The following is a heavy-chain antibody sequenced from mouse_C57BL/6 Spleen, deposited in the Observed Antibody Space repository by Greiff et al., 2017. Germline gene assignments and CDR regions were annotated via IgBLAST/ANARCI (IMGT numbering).Heavy chain of an antibody. CDR1: GYAFSSSW. V-gene: IGHV1-82*01. J-gene: IGHJ1*03. Sequence: VQLVESGPELVKPGASVKISCKASGYAFSSSWMNWVKQRPGKGLEWIGRIYPGDGDTNYNGKFKGKATLTADKSSSTAYMQLSSLTSEDSAVYFCARNYGSSYGGYFDVWGTVTTVTVSS. CDR3: ARNYGSSYGGYFDV. CDR2: IYPGDGDT. D-gene: IGHD1-1*01.